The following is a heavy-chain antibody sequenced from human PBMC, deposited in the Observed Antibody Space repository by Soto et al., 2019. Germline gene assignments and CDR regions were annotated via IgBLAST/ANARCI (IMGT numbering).Heavy chain of an antibody. D-gene: IGHD2-2*02. Sequence: TLSLTCTVSGGSISSGGYYWSWIRQHPGKGLEWIGYIYYSGSTNYNPSLKSRVTISLDTSKNQFSLKLSSVTAADTAVYYCASAVPAAIVPTDWFDPWGQGTLVTAPQ. CDR3: ASAVPAAIVPTDWFDP. CDR1: GGSISSGGYY. J-gene: IGHJ5*02. CDR2: IYYSGST. V-gene: IGHV4-31*03.